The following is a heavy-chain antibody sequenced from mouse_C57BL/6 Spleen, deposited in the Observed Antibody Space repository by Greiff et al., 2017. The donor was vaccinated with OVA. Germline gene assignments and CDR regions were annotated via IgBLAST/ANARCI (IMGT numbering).Heavy chain of an antibody. Sequence: QVQLQQSGAELVRPGASVTLSCKASGYTFTDYEMHWVKQTPVHGLEWIGAIDPETGGTAYNQKFKGKAILTADKSSSTAYMELRSLTSEDSAVYYFTRRDYGSSYSYWGQGTLVTVSA. D-gene: IGHD1-1*01. CDR1: GYTFTDYE. CDR2: IDPETGGT. CDR3: TRRDYGSSYSY. V-gene: IGHV1-15*01. J-gene: IGHJ3*01.